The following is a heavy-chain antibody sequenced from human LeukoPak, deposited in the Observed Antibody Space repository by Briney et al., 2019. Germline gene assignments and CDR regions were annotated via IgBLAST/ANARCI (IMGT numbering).Heavy chain of an antibody. CDR1: GYTFTGYY. CDR3: ARKSSPGCSSTSCYGGPFDY. D-gene: IGHD2-2*01. CDR2: IIPIFGTA. J-gene: IGHJ4*02. Sequence: GASVKVSCKASGYTFTGYYMHWVRQAPGQGLEWMGGIIPIFGTANYAQKFQGRVTITTDESTSTAYMELSSLRSEDTAVYYCARKSSPGCSSTSCYGGPFDYWGQGTLVTVSS. V-gene: IGHV1-69*05.